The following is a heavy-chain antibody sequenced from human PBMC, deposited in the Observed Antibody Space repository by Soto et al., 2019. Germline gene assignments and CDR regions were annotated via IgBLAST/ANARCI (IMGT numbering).Heavy chain of an antibody. J-gene: IGHJ6*02. CDR1: GGTFSSYA. D-gene: IGHD6-19*01. CDR2: IIPVFGTT. Sequence: QVQLVQSGAEVKKPGSSVKVSCQASGGTFSSYAINWMRQAPGQGLEWMGGIIPVFGTTHYPQRFQGRVTITAEKSTGTAYLELSSLRSEDTAVYYCAKVGWESSGWSPSNLDVWGQGTTVTVSS. CDR3: AKVGWESSGWSPSNLDV. V-gene: IGHV1-69*06.